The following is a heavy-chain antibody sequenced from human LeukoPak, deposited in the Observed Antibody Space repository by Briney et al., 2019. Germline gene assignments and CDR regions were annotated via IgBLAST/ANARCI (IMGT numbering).Heavy chain of an antibody. CDR2: INHSGST. CDR3: ARAMWSGSYYFDY. V-gene: IGHV4-34*01. D-gene: IGHD3-3*01. CDR1: GGSFSGYY. Sequence: PSETLSLTCAVYGGSFSGYYWIWIRQPPGKGLEWIGEINHSGSTNYNPSLKSRVTISVDTSKNQFSLKLSSVTAADTAVYYCARAMWSGSYYFDYWGQGTLVTVSS. J-gene: IGHJ4*02.